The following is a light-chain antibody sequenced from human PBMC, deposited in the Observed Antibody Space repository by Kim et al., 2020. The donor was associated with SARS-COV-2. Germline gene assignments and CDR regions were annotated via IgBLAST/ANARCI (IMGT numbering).Light chain of an antibody. CDR3: QQRSNWYT. V-gene: IGKV3-11*01. CDR1: QSIGSS. J-gene: IGKJ2*01. CDR2: DAF. Sequence: PGESDTLSCRASQSIGSSLAWYQHKPGQAPRLLIYDAFNRATGIPARFSGSGSGTDFTLTISSLEPEDFAVYYCQQRSNWYTFGQGTKLEI.